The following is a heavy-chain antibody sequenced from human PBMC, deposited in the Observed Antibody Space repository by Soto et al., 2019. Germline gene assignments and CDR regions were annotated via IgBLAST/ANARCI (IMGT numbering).Heavy chain of an antibody. J-gene: IGHJ4*02. CDR1: GFTFSSYA. CDR2: ISYDGRNK. D-gene: IGHD4-17*01. CDR3: ARQPGTVTTEDYFYY. V-gene: IGHV3-30*09. Sequence: GGSLRLSCAASGFTFSSYAMHWVRQAPGKGLEWVAVISYDGRNKYYADSVKGRFAISRDKSKNTLYLQMNSLRAEDTAVYYCARQPGTVTTEDYFYYWGQGTLVTGSS.